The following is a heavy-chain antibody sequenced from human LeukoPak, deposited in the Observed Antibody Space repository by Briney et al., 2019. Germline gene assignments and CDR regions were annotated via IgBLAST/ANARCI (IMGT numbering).Heavy chain of an antibody. J-gene: IGHJ4*02. D-gene: IGHD3-10*01. CDR2: ISGGTT. V-gene: IGHV3-23*01. Sequence: TGGSLRLSCAASGFTISTYGMSWVRQAPGKGLEWVSSISGGTTYYADSVKGRFTISRDNSKNTVSLQMNSLRAEDTAVYYCAKSVYHSGNYWGPGTLVTVSS. CDR1: GFTISTYG. CDR3: AKSVYHSGNY.